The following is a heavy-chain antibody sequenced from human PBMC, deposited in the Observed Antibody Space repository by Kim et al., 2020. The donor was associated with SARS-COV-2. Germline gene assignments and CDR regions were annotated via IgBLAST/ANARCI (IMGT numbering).Heavy chain of an antibody. Sequence: YNPSLKSRVTISVDTSKNQFSLKLSSVTAADTAVYYCARGKSYAMTSLDYWGQGTLVTVSS. V-gene: IGHV4-34*01. CDR3: ARGKSYAMTSLDY. D-gene: IGHD2-2*01. J-gene: IGHJ4*02.